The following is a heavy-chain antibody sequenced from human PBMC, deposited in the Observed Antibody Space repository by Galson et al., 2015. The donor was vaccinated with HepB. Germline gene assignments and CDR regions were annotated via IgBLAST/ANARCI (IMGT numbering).Heavy chain of an antibody. CDR1: GGTFGSYA. CDR3: ARDSVRLYGSGSNNFEY. Sequence: SVKVSCKASGGTFGSYAFSWVRRAPGQGLEWMGRIIPRLDITNYAQRLQGRITLTADKSTSTVYMEMSSLTSEDTALYYCARDSVRLYGSGSNNFEYWGQGTLVTVSP. J-gene: IGHJ4*02. CDR2: IIPRLDIT. V-gene: IGHV1-69*04. D-gene: IGHD3-10*01.